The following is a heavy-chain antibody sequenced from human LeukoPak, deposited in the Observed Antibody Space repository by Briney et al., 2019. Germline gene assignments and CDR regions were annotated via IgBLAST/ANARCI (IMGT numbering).Heavy chain of an antibody. D-gene: IGHD4-17*01. CDR2: IIPIFGTA. CDR3: ARGGDYGDYGVYY. Sequence: ASVKVSRKASGGTFSSYAISWVRQAPGQGLEWMGGIIPIFGTANYAQKFQGRVTITADESTSTAYMELSSLRSEDTAVYYCARGGDYGDYGVYYWGQGTLVTVSS. V-gene: IGHV1-69*13. CDR1: GGTFSSYA. J-gene: IGHJ4*02.